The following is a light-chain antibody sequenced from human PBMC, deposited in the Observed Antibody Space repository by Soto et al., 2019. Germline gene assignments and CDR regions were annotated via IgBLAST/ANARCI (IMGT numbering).Light chain of an antibody. J-gene: IGKJ4*01. V-gene: IGKV1-39*01. Sequence: DIEMTQTTSSMSAAVGDRVTTTCLASQSISSYLNWYQQIPGKAPKLLIYAASSLQCGVPSRFSGSGSGTDFTLTLSTLQPEDFATYYCQQSYSTLLTFGGGTKV. CDR3: QQSYSTLLT. CDR1: QSISSY. CDR2: AAS.